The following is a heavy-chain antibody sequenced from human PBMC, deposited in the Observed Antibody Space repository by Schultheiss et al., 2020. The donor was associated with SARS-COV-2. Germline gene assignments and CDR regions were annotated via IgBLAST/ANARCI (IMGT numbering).Heavy chain of an antibody. CDR2: ISGSGGST. D-gene: IGHD2-15*01. J-gene: IGHJ4*02. Sequence: GESLKISCAASGFTFSSYAMSWVRQAPGKGLEWVSAISGSGGSTYYADSVKGRFTISRDNSKNTLYLQMNSLRAEDTAVYYCAKDEGEILGIKVYWGQGTLVTVSS. CDR1: GFTFSSYA. CDR3: AKDEGEILGIKVY. V-gene: IGHV3-23*01.